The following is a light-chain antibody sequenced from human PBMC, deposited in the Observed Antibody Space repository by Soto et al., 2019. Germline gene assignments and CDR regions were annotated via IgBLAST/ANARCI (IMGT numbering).Light chain of an antibody. Sequence: EIVLTQSPGTLSLSPGERATLSCRASQSVSSSYLAWYQQKPGQAPRLLIYGASSRATDIRARFSGSGSGTDFTLTISRLEPEDFAVYYCQQYGSWYTFGQGTKLEIK. J-gene: IGKJ2*01. CDR3: QQYGSWYT. CDR2: GAS. CDR1: QSVSSSY. V-gene: IGKV3-20*01.